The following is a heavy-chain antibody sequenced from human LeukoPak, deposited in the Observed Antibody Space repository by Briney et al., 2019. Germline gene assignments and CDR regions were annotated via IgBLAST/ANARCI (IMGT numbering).Heavy chain of an antibody. CDR1: GGSFSGYY. D-gene: IGHD3-16*01. CDR2: INHSGST. CDR3: ARGPSWAPLGGY. V-gene: IGHV4-34*01. J-gene: IGHJ4*02. Sequence: TSSETLSLTCAVYGGSFSGYYWSWIRQPPGKGLEWIGEINHSGSTSYNPSLRSRVTISVDTSKNQFSLKPSSVTAADTAVYYCARGPSWAPLGGYWGQGTLVTVSS.